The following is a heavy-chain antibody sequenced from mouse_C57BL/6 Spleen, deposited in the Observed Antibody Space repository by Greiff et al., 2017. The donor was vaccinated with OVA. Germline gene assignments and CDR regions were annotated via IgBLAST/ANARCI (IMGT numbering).Heavy chain of an antibody. D-gene: IGHD1-2*01. CDR1: GYTFTSYW. CDR3: ARTITLRYYFDY. J-gene: IGHJ2*01. V-gene: IGHV1-64*01. Sequence: QVQLQQPGAELVKPGASVKLSCKASGYTFTSYWMHWVKQRPGQGLEWIGMIHPNSGSTNYNEKFKSKATLTVDKSSSTAYMQLSSLTSEDSAVYYCARTITLRYYFDYWGQGTTLTVSS. CDR2: IHPNSGST.